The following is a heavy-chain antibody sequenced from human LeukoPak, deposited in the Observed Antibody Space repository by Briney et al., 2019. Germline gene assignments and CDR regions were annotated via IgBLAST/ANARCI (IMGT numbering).Heavy chain of an antibody. Sequence: RPGGSLRLSCAASGFIFSSYAMSWVRQAPGKGLEWVSAITGSGGSTYYADSAKGRFTISRDNSKNTLYLQMNSLRAEDAALYYCAKDRVVAATNWYFDLWGRGTLVTVSS. V-gene: IGHV3-23*01. D-gene: IGHD2-15*01. CDR1: GFIFSSYA. CDR3: AKDRVVAATNWYFDL. J-gene: IGHJ2*01. CDR2: ITGSGGST.